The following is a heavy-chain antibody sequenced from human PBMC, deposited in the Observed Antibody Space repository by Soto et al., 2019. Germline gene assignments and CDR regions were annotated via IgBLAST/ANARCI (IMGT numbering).Heavy chain of an antibody. J-gene: IGHJ4*02. V-gene: IGHV4-59*01. CDR3: VRANWYSEY. CDR1: GGSISNNY. CDR2: IYYNGNT. D-gene: IGHD2-21*02. Sequence: VKRKEPGPGLVKPSETLSLTGTVSGGSISNNYWSWIRQPPGKGLEWIGYIYYNGNTNYNPSLKSRVTMSVDTSKNQISLKLSSVTAADTAVYYCVRANWYSEYWGQGTLVTVSS.